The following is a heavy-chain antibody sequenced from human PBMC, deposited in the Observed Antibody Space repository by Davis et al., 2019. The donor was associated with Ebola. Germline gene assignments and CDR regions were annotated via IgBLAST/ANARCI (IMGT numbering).Heavy chain of an antibody. D-gene: IGHD2-2*01. CDR2: ISGDGKKT. J-gene: IGHJ6*02. Sequence: PGGSLRLSCAASGFTFSSYWMHWVRQAPGKGLVWVSRISGDGKKTNYADFVKGRVTISRDIAKNTLYLQVNSLRAEDTAVYYCAKGDHFPVLLVAAAVTGGKVGYGMDVWGQGTTVTVSS. V-gene: IGHV3-74*01. CDR3: AKGDHFPVLLVAAAVTGGKVGYGMDV. CDR1: GFTFSSYW.